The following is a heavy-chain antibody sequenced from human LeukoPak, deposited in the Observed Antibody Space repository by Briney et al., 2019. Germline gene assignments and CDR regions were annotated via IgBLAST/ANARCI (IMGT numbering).Heavy chain of an antibody. V-gene: IGHV5-51*01. Sequence: GESLKISCKASGYSFTTYWIGWVRQMPGKGLEWMGIIYPGDSDTRYSPSFQGQVTISADKSISTAYLQWSSLKASDTAMYYCARLRSASYSYYFDYWGQGTLVTVSS. CDR3: ARLRSASYSYYFDY. D-gene: IGHD2-15*01. CDR1: GYSFTTYW. CDR2: IYPGDSDT. J-gene: IGHJ4*02.